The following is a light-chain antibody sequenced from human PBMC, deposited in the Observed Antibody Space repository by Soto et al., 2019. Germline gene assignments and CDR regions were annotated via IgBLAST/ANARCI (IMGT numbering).Light chain of an antibody. CDR1: QGIRND. J-gene: IGKJ4*01. V-gene: IGKV1-17*01. Sequence: DIQMTQSPSSLYASVGDRVSITCRASQGIRNDLGWYQQKPGKAPKRLIYAASSLQSGVPSRFSGSGSGTQFTLTISSLQPEDFAVYYCQQYTDWPLTFGGGTKVDI. CDR3: QQYTDWPLT. CDR2: AAS.